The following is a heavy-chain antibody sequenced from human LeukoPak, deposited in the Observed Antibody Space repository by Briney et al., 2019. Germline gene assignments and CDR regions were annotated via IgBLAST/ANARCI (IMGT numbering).Heavy chain of an antibody. CDR2: IQKDGSNE. CDR1: GFTFSSYG. Sequence: PGGSLRLSCAASGFTFSSYGMHWVRQAPGKGLEWVAYIQKDGSNEQYADSVKGRFSISRDSSKNILYLQMNSLRAEDTAVYYCAKDRCSNGIGCYYYYMDVWGKGTTVTISS. D-gene: IGHD2-8*01. V-gene: IGHV3-30*02. CDR3: AKDRCSNGIGCYYYYMDV. J-gene: IGHJ6*03.